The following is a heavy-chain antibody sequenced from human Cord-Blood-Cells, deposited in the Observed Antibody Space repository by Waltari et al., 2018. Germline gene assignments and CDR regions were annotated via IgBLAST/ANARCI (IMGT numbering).Heavy chain of an antibody. CDR2: INPNSGGT. V-gene: IGHV1-2*06. D-gene: IGHD3-10*01. J-gene: IGHJ4*02. Sequence: QVQLVQSGAEVKKPGASVKVSCKASGYTFTGYYMHWVRQAPGQGLEWMGRINPNSGGTNYVQKFQGRVTMTRDTSISTAYMELSRLRSDDTAVYYCARDLLGDSGDYWGQGTLVTVSS. CDR1: GYTFTGYY. CDR3: ARDLLGDSGDY.